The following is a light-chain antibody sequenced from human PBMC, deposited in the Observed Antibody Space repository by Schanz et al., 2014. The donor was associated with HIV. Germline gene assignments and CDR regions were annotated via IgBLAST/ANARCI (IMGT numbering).Light chain of an antibody. CDR1: SSDIGDYNH. CDR3: SSFTATRTMV. CDR2: DVN. Sequence: QSVLTQPASVSGSPGQSITISCAGTSSDIGDYNHVSWYQQQPGKVPKLMIYDVNNRPSGISDRFSGSKSGNTASLTISGLQTDDEGDYYCSSFTATRTMVFGGGTKLTVL. V-gene: IGLV2-14*03. J-gene: IGLJ3*02.